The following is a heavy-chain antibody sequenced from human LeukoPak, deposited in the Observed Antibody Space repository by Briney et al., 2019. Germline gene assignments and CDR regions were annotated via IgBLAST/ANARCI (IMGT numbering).Heavy chain of an antibody. D-gene: IGHD3-10*01. CDR1: GASISSYY. J-gene: IGHJ5*01. V-gene: IGHV4-59*01. CDR3: ARWATMVRGVSWFDS. Sequence: PSETLSLTCTVSGASISSYYWSWIRQPPGKGLEWIGFIFYSGTTNYNPSLKGRVTMSVDTSKNHFSLKLNSVTAADTAVYYCARWATMVRGVSWFDSWGQGTPVTVSS. CDR2: IFYSGTT.